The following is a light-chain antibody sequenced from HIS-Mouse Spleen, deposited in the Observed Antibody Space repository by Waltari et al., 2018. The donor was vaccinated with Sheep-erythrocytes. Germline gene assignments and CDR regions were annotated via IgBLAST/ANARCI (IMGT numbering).Light chain of an antibody. V-gene: IGKV1-39*01. J-gene: IGKJ3*01. CDR3: QQSYSTPQFT. CDR1: QSLLHSNGYNY. CDR2: AAS. Sequence: MTQSPLSLPVTPGEPASISCRSSQSLLHSNGYNYLDWYQQKPGKAPKLLIYAASSLQSGVPSRFSGSGSGTDFTLTISSLQPEDFATYYCQQSYSTPQFTFGPGTKVDIK.